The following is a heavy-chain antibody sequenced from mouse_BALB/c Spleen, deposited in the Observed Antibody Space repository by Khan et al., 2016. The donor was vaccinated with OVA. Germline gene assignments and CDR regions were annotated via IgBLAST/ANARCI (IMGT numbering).Heavy chain of an antibody. J-gene: IGHJ4*01. CDR2: ISNLAYSI. CDR1: GFTFSDYG. CDR3: ARSWAMDY. Sequence: EVELVESGGGLVQPGGSRKLSCAASGFTFSDYGMAWVRQAPGKGPECVAFISNLAYSIYYADTVTGRFTISRENAKNTLYLEMSSLRSEDTAMYYCARSWAMDYWGQGTSVTVSS. V-gene: IGHV5-15*02.